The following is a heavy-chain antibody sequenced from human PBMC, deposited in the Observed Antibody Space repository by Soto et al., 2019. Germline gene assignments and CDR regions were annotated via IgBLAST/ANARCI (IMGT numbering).Heavy chain of an antibody. V-gene: IGHV4-59*08. D-gene: IGHD3-10*01. CDR3: ARHYYGSGSYSY. J-gene: IGHJ4*02. CDR1: GGSISSYY. Sequence: PSETLSLTCTVSGGSISSYYWSWIRQPPGKGLEWIGYIYYSGSTNYNPSLKSRVTISVDTSKNQFSLKLSSVTAADTAVYYCARHYYGSGSYSYWGQGTLVTVSS. CDR2: IYYSGST.